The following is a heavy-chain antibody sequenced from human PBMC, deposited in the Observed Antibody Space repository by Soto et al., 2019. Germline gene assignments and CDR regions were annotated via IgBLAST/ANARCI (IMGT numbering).Heavy chain of an antibody. CDR2: IYYSGST. CDR1: GGSISSSSYY. Sequence: SETLSLTCTVSGGSISSSSYYWGWIRQPPGKGLEWIGSIYYSGSTYYNPSLKSRVTISVDTSKNQFSLKLSSVTAADTAVYYCARRDIAAAEYNWFDPWGQGTLVTVSS. CDR3: ARRDIAAAEYNWFDP. V-gene: IGHV4-39*01. J-gene: IGHJ5*02. D-gene: IGHD6-13*01.